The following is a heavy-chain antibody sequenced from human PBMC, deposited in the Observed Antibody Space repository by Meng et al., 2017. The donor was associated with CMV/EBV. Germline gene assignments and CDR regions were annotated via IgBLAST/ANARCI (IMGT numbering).Heavy chain of an antibody. J-gene: IGHJ4*02. CDR2: ISSSSSYI. D-gene: IGHD3-3*01. CDR3: ARDLYDFWSGYYTYEIIY. CDR1: GFTFSSYS. V-gene: IGHV3-21*01. Sequence: GESLKISCAASGFTFSSYSMNWVRQAPGKGLEWVSSISSSSSYIYYADSVKGRFTISRDNAKNSLYLQMNSLRAEDTAVYYCARDLYDFWSGYYTYEIIYWGQGTLVTVSS.